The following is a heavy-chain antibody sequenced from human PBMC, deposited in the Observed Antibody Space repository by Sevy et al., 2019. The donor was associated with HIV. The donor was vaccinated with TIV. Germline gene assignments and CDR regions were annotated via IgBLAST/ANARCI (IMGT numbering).Heavy chain of an antibody. V-gene: IGHV1-24*01. CDR2: LDPGNGEI. D-gene: IGHD2-15*01. Sequence: ASVKVSCKVFGYSLSKLSMHWVRQAPGKGLEWMGSLDPGNGEITYAQTLQGRVTMTEDTSTDTAYMELSGLTSEDTATYYCATVGLGYYSGSSYYQGDWFDPWGQGTLVTDSS. CDR1: GYSLSKLS. CDR3: ATVGLGYYSGSSYYQGDWFDP. J-gene: IGHJ5*02.